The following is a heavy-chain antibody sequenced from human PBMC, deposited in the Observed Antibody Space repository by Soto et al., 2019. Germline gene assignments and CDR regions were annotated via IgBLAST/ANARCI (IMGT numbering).Heavy chain of an antibody. Sequence: SETLSLTCTVSGGSINSGDYPWTWIRQPPGKGLEWIGYIYHTGTTYYNMSLKSRVTISVDRSKNQFSLKLSSVTAADTAVYYCARGINYYDSSGDSWFDPWGQGTLVTVS. CDR1: GGSINSGDYP. V-gene: IGHV4-30-2*01. J-gene: IGHJ5*02. CDR3: ARGINYYDSSGDSWFDP. CDR2: IYHTGTT. D-gene: IGHD3-22*01.